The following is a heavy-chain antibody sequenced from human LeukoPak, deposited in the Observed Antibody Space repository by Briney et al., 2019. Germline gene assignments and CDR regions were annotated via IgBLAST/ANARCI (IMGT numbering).Heavy chain of an antibody. D-gene: IGHD3-22*01. CDR3: ARRYYYDSSGYTTDAFDI. J-gene: IGHJ3*02. CDR2: ISAYNGNT. CDR1: GGTFSSYA. V-gene: IGHV1-18*01. Sequence: GASVKVSCKASGGTFSSYAISWVRQAPGQGLEWMGWISAYNGNTNYAQKLQGRVTMTTDTSTSTAYMELRSLRSDDTAVYYCARRYYYDSSGYTTDAFDIWGQGTMVTVSS.